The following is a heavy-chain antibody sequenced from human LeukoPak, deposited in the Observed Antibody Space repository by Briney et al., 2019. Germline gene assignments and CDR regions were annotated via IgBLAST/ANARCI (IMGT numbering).Heavy chain of an antibody. V-gene: IGHV3-23*01. Sequence: PGGSLRLSCAASGFTFSSYAMSWVRQAPGKGLEWVSAISGSGGSTYYADSVKGRFTISRDNSKNTLYLAKDHSSSWYYVSTGYFDYWGQGTLVTVSS. CDR2: ISGSGGST. J-gene: IGHJ4*02. CDR3: FDY. CDR1: GFTFSSYA. D-gene: IGHD6-13*01.